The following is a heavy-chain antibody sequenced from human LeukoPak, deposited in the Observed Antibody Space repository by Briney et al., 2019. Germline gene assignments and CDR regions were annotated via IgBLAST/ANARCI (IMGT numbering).Heavy chain of an antibody. Sequence: GGSLRLSCAASEFTFSSYAMHWVRQAPGKGLEYVSSISSNGGSTYYANSVKGRFTISRDNSKNTLYLQMGSLRTEDMAVYYCTTSGAKGKNAFDIWGQGTMVTVSS. CDR2: ISSNGGST. V-gene: IGHV3-64*01. CDR3: TTSGAKGKNAFDI. CDR1: EFTFSSYA. J-gene: IGHJ3*02. D-gene: IGHD3-10*01.